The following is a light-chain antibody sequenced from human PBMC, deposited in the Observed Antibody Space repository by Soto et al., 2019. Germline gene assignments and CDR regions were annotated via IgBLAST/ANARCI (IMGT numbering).Light chain of an antibody. CDR2: GTS. CDR3: HQYHNWPWT. J-gene: IGKJ1*01. Sequence: EIVLTQSPGTLSLSPGERATLSCRASQSVSSSYLAWYQQKPGQAPRLLIYGTSTRATGIPARFSGSGSETEFTLTISSLQSEDFAVYYCHQYHNWPWTFGQGTKVEIK. V-gene: IGKV3-15*01. CDR1: QSVSSSY.